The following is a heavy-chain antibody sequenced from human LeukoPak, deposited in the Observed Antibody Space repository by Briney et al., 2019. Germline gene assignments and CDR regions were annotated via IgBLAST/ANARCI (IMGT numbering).Heavy chain of an antibody. Sequence: SETLSLTCTVSGGYISNFFWNWIRQPAGKGLEWIGRIYTSGSTNYNPSLKSRVTMSLDTSMNTFSLSLSSLTAADTAVYYCVRGLSNTHTPLDHWGQGTLVTVSS. V-gene: IGHV4-4*07. CDR2: IYTSGST. CDR3: VRGLSNTHTPLDH. CDR1: GGYISNFF. D-gene: IGHD4-11*01. J-gene: IGHJ4*02.